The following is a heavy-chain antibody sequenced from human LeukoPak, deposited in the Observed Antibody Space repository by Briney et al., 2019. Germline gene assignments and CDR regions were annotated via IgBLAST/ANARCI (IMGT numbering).Heavy chain of an antibody. J-gene: IGHJ4*02. Sequence: SVKVSCKASGGTFSSYAISWVRQAPGQGLEWMGGIIPIFGTANYAQKFQGRVTITADESTSTAYMELSSLRSEDTAVYYCATTFLGEWEPNDYWGQGTLVTVSS. V-gene: IGHV1-69*13. CDR2: IIPIFGTA. CDR1: GGTFSSYA. CDR3: ATTFLGEWEPNDY. D-gene: IGHD1-26*01.